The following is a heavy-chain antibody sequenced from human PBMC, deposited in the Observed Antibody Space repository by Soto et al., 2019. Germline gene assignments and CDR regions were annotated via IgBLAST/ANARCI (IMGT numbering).Heavy chain of an antibody. Sequence: QITLKESGPTLVKPTQTLTLTCTFSGFSLSTSGVGVGWIRQPPGKALEWLALIYWNDDKRYSPSLKSRLTITMDTSKNQVVITMTNMDPVDTATYYCAHCPTSMPAKYWGQGTLVTVSS. J-gene: IGHJ4*02. CDR3: AHCPTSMPAKY. D-gene: IGHD1-26*01. CDR1: GFSLSTSGVG. V-gene: IGHV2-5*01. CDR2: IYWNDDK.